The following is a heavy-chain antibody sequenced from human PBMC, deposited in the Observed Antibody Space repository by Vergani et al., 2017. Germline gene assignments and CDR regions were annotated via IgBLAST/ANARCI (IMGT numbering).Heavy chain of an antibody. J-gene: IGHJ5*02. CDR1: GGSISSSSYY. D-gene: IGHD3-22*01. V-gene: IGHV4-39*01. Sequence: QLQLQESGPGLVKPSETLSLTCTVSGGSISSSSYYWGWIRQPPGKGLEWIGSSYYSGSTYYNPSLKSRVTISVDTSKNQFFLKLSSVTAADTAVYYCARHEGYYXISGYYPRTNWFDPWGQGTLVTVSS. CDR3: ARHEGYYXISGYYPRTNWFDP. CDR2: SYYSGST.